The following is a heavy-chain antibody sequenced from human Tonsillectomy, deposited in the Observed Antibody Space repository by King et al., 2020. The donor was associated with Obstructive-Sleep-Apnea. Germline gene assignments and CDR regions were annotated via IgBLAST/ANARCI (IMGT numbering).Heavy chain of an antibody. D-gene: IGHD5-12*01. CDR3: ARSIVATMGLELSDAFDI. CDR2: IYYSGST. CDR1: GGSISSGGYY. V-gene: IGHV4-31*03. Sequence: VQLQESGPGLVKPSQTLSLTCTVSGGSISSGGYYWSWIRQPPGKGLEWIGYIYYSGSTYYNPSLKSRVTISVDTSKNQFSLKLSSVTAADTAVYYCARSIVATMGLELSDAFDIWGQGTMVTVSS. J-gene: IGHJ3*02.